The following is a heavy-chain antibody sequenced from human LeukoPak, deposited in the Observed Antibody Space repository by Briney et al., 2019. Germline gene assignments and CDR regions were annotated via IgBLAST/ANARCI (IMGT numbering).Heavy chain of an antibody. Sequence: ASVKVSCKASGYTFTSYGISWVRQAPGQGLEWMGWISAYNGNTNYAQKLQGRVTMTTDTSTSTAYMELRSLRSEDTAVYYCATTYYDFWSGYYHGQYFDYWGQGTLVTVSS. CDR2: ISAYNGNT. CDR1: GYTFTSYG. V-gene: IGHV1-18*01. J-gene: IGHJ4*02. D-gene: IGHD3-3*01. CDR3: ATTYYDFWSGYYHGQYFDY.